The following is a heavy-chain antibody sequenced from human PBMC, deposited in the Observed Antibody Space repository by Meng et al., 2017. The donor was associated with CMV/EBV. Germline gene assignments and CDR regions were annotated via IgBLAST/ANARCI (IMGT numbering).Heavy chain of an antibody. D-gene: IGHD5-18*01. CDR1: GFTFSSYA. CDR2: ISGSGGST. Sequence: GGSLRLSCAASGFTFSSYAMNWVRQAPGKGLEWVSAISGSGGSTYYADSVKGRFTISRDNSKNTLYLQMNSLRAEETAVYYCAKGGIQLWAQFDYWGQGTLVTVSS. J-gene: IGHJ4*02. V-gene: IGHV3-23*01. CDR3: AKGGIQLWAQFDY.